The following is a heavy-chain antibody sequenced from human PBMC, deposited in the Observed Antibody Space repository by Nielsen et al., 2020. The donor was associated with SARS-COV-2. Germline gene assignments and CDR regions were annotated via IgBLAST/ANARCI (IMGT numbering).Heavy chain of an antibody. J-gene: IGHJ6*02. D-gene: IGHD3-22*01. CDR1: GGSFSGYY. Sequence: GSLRLSCAVYGGSFSGYYWSWIRQPPGKGLEWIGEINHSGSTNYNPSLKSRVTISVDTSKNQFSLKLSSVTAADTAVYYCARSGDSSGPTGYYYGMDVWGQGTTVTVSS. V-gene: IGHV4-34*01. CDR2: INHSGST. CDR3: ARSGDSSGPTGYYYGMDV.